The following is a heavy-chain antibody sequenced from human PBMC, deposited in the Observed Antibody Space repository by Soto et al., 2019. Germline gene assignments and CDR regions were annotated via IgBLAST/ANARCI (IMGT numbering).Heavy chain of an antibody. J-gene: IGHJ6*03. D-gene: IGHD6-19*01. CDR3: ARGPPAVAFYYYYYMDV. CDR2: MNPNSGST. CDR1: GYTFTSYD. V-gene: IGHV1-8*01. Sequence: QVQLVQSGAEVKKPGASVKVSCKASGYTFTSYDINWVRQATGQGLEWMGWMNPNSGSTGYAQKFQGRVTMTRNTSISTAYMELSSLRSEDTAVYYCARGPPAVAFYYYYYMDVWGKGTTVTVSS.